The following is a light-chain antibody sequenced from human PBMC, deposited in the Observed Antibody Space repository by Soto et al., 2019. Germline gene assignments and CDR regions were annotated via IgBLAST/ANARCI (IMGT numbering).Light chain of an antibody. CDR3: QKYNSAPWT. Sequence: DIQSTQSPSSLSASIGDRVTITCRASQGISNYLAWYQQKPGKVPKLLIYAASTLQSGVPSRFSGSGSGTYFTHSIRSMQPEDVATIYSQKYNSAPWTFVKGTKGEIK. CDR1: QGISNY. V-gene: IGKV1-27*01. CDR2: AAS. J-gene: IGKJ1*01.